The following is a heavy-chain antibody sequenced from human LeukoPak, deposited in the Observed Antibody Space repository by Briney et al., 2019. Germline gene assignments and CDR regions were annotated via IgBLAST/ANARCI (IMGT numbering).Heavy chain of an antibody. Sequence: SETLSLTCTVSGYSISSGYYWSWIRQPAGKGLEWIGRISSSGSTNYNPSLKSRVTISVDTSKNRFSLKLSSVTAADTAVYFCARGPYSYDSSGAFDIWGQGTMVTVSS. CDR2: ISSSGST. D-gene: IGHD3-22*01. J-gene: IGHJ3*02. V-gene: IGHV4-38-2*02. CDR1: GYSISSGYY. CDR3: ARGPYSYDSSGAFDI.